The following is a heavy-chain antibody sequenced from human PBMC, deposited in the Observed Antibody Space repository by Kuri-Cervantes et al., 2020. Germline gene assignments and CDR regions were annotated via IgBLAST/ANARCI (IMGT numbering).Heavy chain of an antibody. Sequence: GGSLRLSCKGSGYSFTSYWIGWVRQMPGKGLEWMGIIYPGDSDTRYSPSFQGQVTISADKSISTAYLQWSSLKASDTAMYYCARGGMEVAALNWFDPWGQGTLVTVSS. J-gene: IGHJ5*02. V-gene: IGHV5-51*01. CDR2: IYPGDSDT. CDR3: ARGGMEVAALNWFDP. D-gene: IGHD6-19*01. CDR1: GYSFTSYW.